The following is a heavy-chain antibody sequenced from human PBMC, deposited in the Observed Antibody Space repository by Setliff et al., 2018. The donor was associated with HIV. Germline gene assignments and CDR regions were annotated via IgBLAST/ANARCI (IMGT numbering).Heavy chain of an antibody. Sequence: SVKVSCRASGGTFRNYGISWVRQAPGQGLEWMGGIIPIFGTTNYAQKFQGRVTITADESTTTAYMELSSLRSEDTAVYYCVRVTSSSTGYNYYYGMDVWGQGTKVTVSS. J-gene: IGHJ6*02. V-gene: IGHV1-69*13. CDR1: GGTFRNYG. CDR3: VRVTSSSTGYNYYYGMDV. D-gene: IGHD6-6*01. CDR2: IIPIFGTT.